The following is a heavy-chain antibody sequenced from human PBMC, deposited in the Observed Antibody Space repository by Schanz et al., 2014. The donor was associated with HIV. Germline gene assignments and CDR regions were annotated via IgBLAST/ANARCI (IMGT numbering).Heavy chain of an antibody. Sequence: EVQLVESGGRLVKPGGSLRLSCAASGFSFSYYGMNWVRQAPGKGLEWVSSISSNSAYIYYADSLKGRFTISRDNANNSLYLQLNSLSAEDTAVYYCANSGYCTSGICYTRGTGMDVWGQGTTVTVSS. CDR3: ANSGYCTSGICYTRGTGMDV. CDR2: ISSNSAYI. D-gene: IGHD2-8*01. V-gene: IGHV3-21*02. J-gene: IGHJ6*02. CDR1: GFSFSYYG.